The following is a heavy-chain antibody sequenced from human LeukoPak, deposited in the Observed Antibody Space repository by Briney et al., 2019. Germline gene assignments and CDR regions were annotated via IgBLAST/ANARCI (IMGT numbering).Heavy chain of an antibody. V-gene: IGHV4-4*07. D-gene: IGHD3-10*01. CDR3: ARGYYGSGSHCCHMDV. Sequence: SETLSLTCTVSGGSISGYCWTWIRQAAGKGLKWIGRVYFTGTPKYNPSLRSRVTMSVDTSKNQFSLKLSSVTAADTAVYYCARGYYGSGSHCCHMDVWGKGTTITVS. J-gene: IGHJ6*03. CDR2: VYFTGTP. CDR1: GGSISGYC.